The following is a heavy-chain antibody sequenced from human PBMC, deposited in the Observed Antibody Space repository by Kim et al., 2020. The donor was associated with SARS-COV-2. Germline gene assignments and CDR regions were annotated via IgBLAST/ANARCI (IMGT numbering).Heavy chain of an antibody. V-gene: IGHV3-33*05. D-gene: IGHD3-22*01. CDR3: ARGRYYDSSGYNGIFDN. Sequence: GGSLRLSCAPSGFTLSSYGMHWVRQTPGKGLEWVTFISYDGGEKHYADSVKGRFTISRDNSKNTLYLQMNTLRAEDTAVYHCARGRYYDSSGYNGIFDNWGQGTLVTVSS. CDR2: ISYDGGEK. CDR1: GFTLSSYG. J-gene: IGHJ4*02.